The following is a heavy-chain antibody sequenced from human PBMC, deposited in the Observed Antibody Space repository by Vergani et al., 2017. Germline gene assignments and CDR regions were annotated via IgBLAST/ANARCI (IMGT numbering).Heavy chain of an antibody. CDR3: AGRYSYGTWGRYYYCMDV. D-gene: IGHD5-18*01. J-gene: IGHJ6*03. CDR1: GFTFSDYY. Sequence: QVQLVESGGGLVKPGGSLRLSCAASGFTFSDYYMSWIRQAPGKGLEWVSYISSSGSTIYYADSVKGRFTISRDNAKNSLYLQMNSLRAEDTAGYYCAGRYSYGTWGRYYYCMDVWGKGTTVTVSS. CDR2: ISSSGSTI. V-gene: IGHV3-11*01.